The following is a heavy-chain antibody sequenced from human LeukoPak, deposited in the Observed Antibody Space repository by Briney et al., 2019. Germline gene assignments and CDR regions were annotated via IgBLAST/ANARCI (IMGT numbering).Heavy chain of an antibody. V-gene: IGHV4-59*12. J-gene: IGHJ4*02. D-gene: IGHD1-26*01. CDR3: ARGLGWGATIFDY. Sequence: SETLSLTCTVSGGSLSSYHWSWIRQPPGEGLEWIGYIYYSGTTRYNPSLKSRVTISVDTSRNQFSLKLTSVTAADTAVYYCARGLGWGATIFDYWGQGALVTVSS. CDR2: IYYSGTT. CDR1: GGSLSSYH.